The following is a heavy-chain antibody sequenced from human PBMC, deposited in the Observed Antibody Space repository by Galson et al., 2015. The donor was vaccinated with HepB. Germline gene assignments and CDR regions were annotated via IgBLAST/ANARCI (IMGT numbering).Heavy chain of an antibody. J-gene: IGHJ5*02. D-gene: IGHD2-15*01. Sequence: SVKVSCKASGGTFSSYAISWVRQAPGQGLEWMGGIIPIFGTANYAQKFQGRVTITADESTSTAYMELSSLRSEDTAVYYCAKRGRGYCSGGSCYGDDGNWFDPWGQGTLVTVSS. CDR2: IIPIFGTA. CDR3: AKRGRGYCSGGSCYGDDGNWFDP. CDR1: GGTFSSYA. V-gene: IGHV1-69*13.